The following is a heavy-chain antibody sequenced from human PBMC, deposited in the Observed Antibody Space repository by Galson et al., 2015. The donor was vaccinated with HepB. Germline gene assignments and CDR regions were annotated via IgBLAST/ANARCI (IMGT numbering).Heavy chain of an antibody. J-gene: IGHJ6*03. CDR1: GYTFTSYG. Sequence: SVKVSCKASGYTFTSYGISWVGQAPGQGLEWMGWISAYNGNTNYAQKLQGRVTMTTDTSTSTAYMELRSLRSDDTAVYYCARGGGIVVVPAASYYMDVWGKGTTVTVSS. CDR3: ARGGGIVVVPAASYYMDV. V-gene: IGHV1-18*01. CDR2: ISAYNGNT. D-gene: IGHD2-2*01.